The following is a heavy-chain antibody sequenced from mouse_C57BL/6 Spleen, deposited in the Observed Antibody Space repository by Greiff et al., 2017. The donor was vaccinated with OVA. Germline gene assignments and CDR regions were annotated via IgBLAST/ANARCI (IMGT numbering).Heavy chain of an antibody. V-gene: IGHV3-6*01. D-gene: IGHD2-3*01. CDR2: ISYDGSN. CDR1: GYSITSGYY. J-gene: IGHJ2*01. Sequence: DVQLQESGPGLVKPSQSLSLTCSVTGYSITSGYYWNWIRQFPGNKLEWMGYISYDGSNNYNPSLKNRISITRDTSKNQFFLKLNSVTTEDTATYYCARDDGYYPYYFDYWGQGTTLTVSS. CDR3: ARDDGYYPYYFDY.